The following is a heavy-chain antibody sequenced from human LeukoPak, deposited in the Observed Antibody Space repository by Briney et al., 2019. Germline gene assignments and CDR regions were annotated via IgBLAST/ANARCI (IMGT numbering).Heavy chain of an antibody. D-gene: IGHD2-21*02. Sequence: ASVKVSCKASGYTFTGYYMHWERQAPGQGLEWMGWINPNSGGTNYAQKFQGRVTMTRDTSISTAYMELSRLRSDDTAVYYCARGSPIVVVTAISQPFDYWGQGTLVTVSS. CDR3: ARGSPIVVVTAISQPFDY. CDR2: INPNSGGT. CDR1: GYTFTGYY. J-gene: IGHJ4*02. V-gene: IGHV1-2*02.